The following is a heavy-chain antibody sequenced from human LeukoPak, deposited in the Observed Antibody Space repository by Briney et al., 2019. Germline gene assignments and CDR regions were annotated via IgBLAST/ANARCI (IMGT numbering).Heavy chain of an antibody. V-gene: IGHV3-53*05. J-gene: IGHJ6*02. CDR1: GFIVSSNY. D-gene: IGHD3-10*01. CDR3: AKAVSGSYFYYYYGMDV. Sequence: GGSLRLSCAASGFIVSSNYMSWVRQAPGKGLEWVSVFYGDGSTYYADSVKGRFTISRDHSKNTLYLQMNSLRAEDTAVYYCAKAVSGSYFYYYYGMDVWGQGTTVTVSS. CDR2: FYGDGST.